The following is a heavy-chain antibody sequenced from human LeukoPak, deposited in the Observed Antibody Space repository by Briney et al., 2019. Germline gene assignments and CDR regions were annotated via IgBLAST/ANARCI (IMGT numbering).Heavy chain of an antibody. D-gene: IGHD3-22*01. J-gene: IGHJ5*02. V-gene: IGHV1-69*01. Sequence: SVKVSCKASGGTFSSYAISWVRQAPGQGLEWMGGIIPIFGTANYAQKFQGRVTITADESTSTAYMELSSLRSGDTAVYYCARSYYDSSGLNRFDPWGQGTLVTVSS. CDR2: IIPIFGTA. CDR3: ARSYYDSSGLNRFDP. CDR1: GGTFSSYA.